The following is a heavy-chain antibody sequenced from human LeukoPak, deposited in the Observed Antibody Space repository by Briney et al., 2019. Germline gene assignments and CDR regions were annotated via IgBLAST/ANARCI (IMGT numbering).Heavy chain of an antibody. CDR3: ARWGGMTTVVNEPAFDI. D-gene: IGHD4-23*01. V-gene: IGHV1-18*01. J-gene: IGHJ3*02. CDR2: ISAYNGNT. CDR1: GYTFTSYG. Sequence: GASVKVSCKASGYTFTSYGISWVRQAPGQGLEWMGWISAYNGNTNYAQKLQGRVTMTTDTSTSTAYMELRSLRSDDAAVYYCARWGGMTTVVNEPAFDIWGQGTMVTVSS.